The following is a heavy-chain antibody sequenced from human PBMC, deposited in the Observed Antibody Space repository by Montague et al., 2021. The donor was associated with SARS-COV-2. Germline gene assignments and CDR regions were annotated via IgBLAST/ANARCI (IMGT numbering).Heavy chain of an antibody. CDR1: GGSISSSSYY. J-gene: IGHJ6*02. Sequence: SETLSLTCTVSGGSISSSSYYWGWIRQPPGKGLEWIGSIYYSGSTYYNPSLKSRVTISVDTSKSQFSLKLSSVTAADTAVYYCARDQGYNWNYYYYYGMDVWGQGTTVTVSS. CDR3: ARDQGYNWNYYYYYGMDV. CDR2: IYYSGST. V-gene: IGHV4-39*07. D-gene: IGHD1-20*01.